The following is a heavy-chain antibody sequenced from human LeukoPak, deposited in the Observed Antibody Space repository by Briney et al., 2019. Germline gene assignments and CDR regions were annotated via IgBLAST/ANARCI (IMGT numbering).Heavy chain of an antibody. Sequence: SETLSLTRTVSGGSISSGSYYWSWIRQPAGKGLEWIGRIYTSGSTNYNPSLKSRVTISVDTSKNQFSLKLSSVTAADTAVYYCARDSTSDFWSGYYYFDYWGQGTLVTVSS. CDR1: GGSISSGSYY. CDR2: IYTSGST. J-gene: IGHJ4*02. V-gene: IGHV4-61*02. CDR3: ARDSTSDFWSGYYYFDY. D-gene: IGHD3-3*01.